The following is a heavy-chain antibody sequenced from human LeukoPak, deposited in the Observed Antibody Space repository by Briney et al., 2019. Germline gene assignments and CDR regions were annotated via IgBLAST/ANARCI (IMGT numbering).Heavy chain of an antibody. CDR2: IKQDGSER. CDR1: GFTFSSYA. CDR3: ARDPATVTSVDFDY. V-gene: IGHV3-7*01. D-gene: IGHD4-17*01. Sequence: GGSLRLSCEASGFTFSSYAMHWARQAPGKGLEWVANIKQDGSERYYVDSVKGRFTIFKDNAKNSLYLQMNSLRAEDTAVYYCARDPATVTSVDFDYWGQGTLVTVSS. J-gene: IGHJ4*02.